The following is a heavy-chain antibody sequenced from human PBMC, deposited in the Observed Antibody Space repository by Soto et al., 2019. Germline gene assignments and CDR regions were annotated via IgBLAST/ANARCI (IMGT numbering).Heavy chain of an antibody. V-gene: IGHV4-39*01. CDR2: TYYSGTT. CDR3: ARHFAYRSSGYVYFDY. D-gene: IGHD6-13*01. CDR1: GCSFSRSSYY. Sequence: SQTLSLTCTVPGCSFSRSSYYWGLIRQPPGKGRGWSGSTYYSGTTYYNPPLKSRGTVSVGTSKNKFSLKMSSVSAAGKAVYYCARHFAYRSSGYVYFDYWGQGTLVTVSA. J-gene: IGHJ4*02.